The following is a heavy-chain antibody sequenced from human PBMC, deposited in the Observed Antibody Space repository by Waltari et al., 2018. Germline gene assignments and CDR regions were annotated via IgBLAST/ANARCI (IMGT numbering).Heavy chain of an antibody. D-gene: IGHD3-10*01. Sequence: QVQLQESGPRLVKPSETLSLTCTVSGGYVRDGIYYWAWIRQPPGKGLEWIGSVYSSGSPHYKSSLKSRVTMSVDMSKNQFSLRLTSVTAADTATYYCARQSYGSGTYEFDFWGQGALVTVSS. CDR2: VYSSGSP. J-gene: IGHJ4*02. CDR1: GGYVRDGIYY. CDR3: ARQSYGSGTYEFDF. V-gene: IGHV4-39*01.